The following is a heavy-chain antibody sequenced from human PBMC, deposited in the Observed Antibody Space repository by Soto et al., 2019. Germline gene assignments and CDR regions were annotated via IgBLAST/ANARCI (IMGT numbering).Heavy chain of an antibody. CDR1: GFTFSSYG. Sequence: GGSLRLSCAAPGFTFSSYGRHWVRQAPGKGLEWVAVISYDGSNKYYADSVKGRFTISRDNSKNTLYLQMNSLRAEDMAVYYCAKGVDTAMGGYFDYWGQGTLVTVSS. V-gene: IGHV3-30*18. CDR3: AKGVDTAMGGYFDY. D-gene: IGHD5-18*01. CDR2: ISYDGSNK. J-gene: IGHJ4*02.